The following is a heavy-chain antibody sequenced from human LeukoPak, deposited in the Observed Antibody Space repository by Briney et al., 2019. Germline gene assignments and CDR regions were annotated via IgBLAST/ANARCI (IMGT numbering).Heavy chain of an antibody. Sequence: TGRSLRLSCAASGFTFSSYGMHWVRQAPGKGLEWVAVISYDGSNKYYADSVKGRFTISRDNSKNTLYLQMNSLRAEDTAVYYCAKSSWPIYGDYARNWYFDLWGRGTLVTVSS. CDR2: ISYDGSNK. CDR3: AKSSWPIYGDYARNWYFDL. CDR1: GFTFSSYG. D-gene: IGHD4-17*01. J-gene: IGHJ2*01. V-gene: IGHV3-30*18.